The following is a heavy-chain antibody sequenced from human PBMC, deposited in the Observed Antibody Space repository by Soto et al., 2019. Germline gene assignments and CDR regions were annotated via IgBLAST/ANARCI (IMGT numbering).Heavy chain of an antibody. D-gene: IGHD4-17*01. CDR2: IRSKANSYAT. J-gene: IGHJ4*02. V-gene: IGHV3-73*01. CDR3: TRHVYYGDYDSMKEYYFDY. CDR1: GFTFSGSA. Sequence: GGSLRLSCAASGFTFSGSAMHWVRQASGKGLEWVGRIRSKANSYATAYAASVKGRFTISRDDSKNTAYLQMNSLKTEDTAVYYCTRHVYYGDYDSMKEYYFDYWGQGTLVTVSS.